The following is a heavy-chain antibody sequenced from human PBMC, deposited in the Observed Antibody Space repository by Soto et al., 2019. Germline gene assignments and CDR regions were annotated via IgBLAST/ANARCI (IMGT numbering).Heavy chain of an antibody. V-gene: IGHV5-51*01. CDR2: IYPGDSDT. CDR1: GYSFTSYW. Sequence: GEPLKISCKGSGYSFTSYWIGWARQMPGKGLEWMGIIYPGDSDTRYSPSFQGQVTISADKSISTAYLQWSSLKASDTAMNYCARRSRTGNFDYWGQGTLVTLSS. CDR3: ARRSRTGNFDY. J-gene: IGHJ4*02.